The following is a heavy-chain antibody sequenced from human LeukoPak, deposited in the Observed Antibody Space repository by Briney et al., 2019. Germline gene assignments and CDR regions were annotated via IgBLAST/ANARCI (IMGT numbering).Heavy chain of an antibody. V-gene: IGHV3-13*01. CDR3: ARVRSGSYWSYYYYGMDV. D-gene: IGHD1-26*01. CDR2: IGTAGDT. J-gene: IGHJ6*02. CDR1: GFTFSSYD. Sequence: GGSLGLSCAASGFTFSSYDMHWVRQATGKGLEWVSAIGTAGDTYYPGSVKGRFTISRENAKNSLYLQMNSLRAGDTAVYYCARVRSGSYWSYYYYGMDVWGQGTTVTVSS.